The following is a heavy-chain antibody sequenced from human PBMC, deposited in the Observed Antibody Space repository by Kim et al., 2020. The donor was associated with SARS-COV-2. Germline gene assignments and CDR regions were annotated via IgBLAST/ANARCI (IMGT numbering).Heavy chain of an antibody. D-gene: IGHD1-26*01. Sequence: DSVKGRFTISRDNSKNTLYLQMNSLRAEDTAVYYCARDLSVGATKRRSFLDYWGQGTLVTVSS. CDR3: ARDLSVGATKRRSFLDY. V-gene: IGHV3-30*07. J-gene: IGHJ4*02.